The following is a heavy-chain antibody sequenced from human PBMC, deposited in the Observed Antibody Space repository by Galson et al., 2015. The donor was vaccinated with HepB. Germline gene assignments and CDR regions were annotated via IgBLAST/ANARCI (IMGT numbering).Heavy chain of an antibody. D-gene: IGHD1-26*01. J-gene: IGHJ4*02. CDR2: IYYSGST. CDR3: ARPTVESGSYLCWVD. Sequence: SETLSLTCTVSGGSISSTNYYWGWIRQPPGKGLEWIGSIYYSGSTYYSPSLKSRVTISLDTSQNQVSLKFSSVTAADTTVYYCARPTVESGSYLCWVDWGQGTLVTVSS. CDR1: GGSISSTNYY. V-gene: IGHV4-39*01.